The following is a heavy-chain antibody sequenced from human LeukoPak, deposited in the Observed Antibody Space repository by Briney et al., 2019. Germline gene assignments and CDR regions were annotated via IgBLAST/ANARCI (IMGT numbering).Heavy chain of an antibody. CDR3: ARDDLNVDAFDI. CDR2: ISSNGSTI. CDR1: AFSFSDYY. J-gene: IGHJ3*02. D-gene: IGHD1-1*01. Sequence: GGSLRLSCAASAFSFSDYYMNWIRQAPGKGLGWVSYISSNGSTIYYADSVKGRFTISRDNAKNSLYLQMNSLRAEDTAVYYCARDDLNVDAFDIWGQGTMVTVSS. V-gene: IGHV3-11*04.